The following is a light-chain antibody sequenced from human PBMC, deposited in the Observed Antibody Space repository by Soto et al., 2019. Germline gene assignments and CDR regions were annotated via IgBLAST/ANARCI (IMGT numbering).Light chain of an antibody. J-gene: IGKJ1*01. CDR3: QKHNIAPSWT. V-gene: IGKV1-5*03. CDR2: KAS. Sequence: DIQMTQTPSTLSASVGDRVTITFRASQSISSWLAWYQQKPGKAPKLLIYKASSLESEVPSRVSGSGSGTDFTLTISSLHPEDVATYYCQKHNIAPSWTSGQGTMVDVK. CDR1: QSISSW.